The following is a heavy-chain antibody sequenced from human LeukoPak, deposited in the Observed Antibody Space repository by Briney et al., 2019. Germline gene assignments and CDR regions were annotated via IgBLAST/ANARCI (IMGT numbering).Heavy chain of an antibody. CDR3: ARDPSKWELLAGYYFDY. J-gene: IGHJ4*02. CDR1: GFTVSSNS. V-gene: IGHV3-53*01. D-gene: IGHD1-26*01. CDR2: IYSDNT. Sequence: PGGSLRLSCTVSGFTVSSNSMSWVRQAPGKGLEWVSFIYSDNTHYSDSVKGRFTISRDNSKNTLYLQMNSLRAEDTAVYYCARDPSKWELLAGYYFDYWGQGTLVTVSS.